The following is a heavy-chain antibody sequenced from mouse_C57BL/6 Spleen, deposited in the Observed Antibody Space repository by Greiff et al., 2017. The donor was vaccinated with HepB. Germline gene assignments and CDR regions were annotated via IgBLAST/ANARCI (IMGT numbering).Heavy chain of an antibody. J-gene: IGHJ2*01. CDR3: ASLGSNYPFAY. CDR2: IDPSDSYT. V-gene: IGHV1-69*01. D-gene: IGHD2-5*01. CDR1: GYTFTSYW. Sequence: QVQLQQPGAELVMPGASVKLSCKASGYTFTSYWMHWVKQRPGQGLEWIGEIDPSDSYTNYNQKFKGKSTLTVDKSSSTAYMQLSSLTSEDSAVYYWASLGSNYPFAYWGQGTTLTVSS.